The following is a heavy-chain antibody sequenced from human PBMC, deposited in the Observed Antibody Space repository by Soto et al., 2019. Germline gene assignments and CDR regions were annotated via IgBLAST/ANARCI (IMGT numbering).Heavy chain of an antibody. CDR1: GYTFTNNW. J-gene: IGHJ4*02. V-gene: IGHV5-51*01. Sequence: DVQLVQSGAEVKKPGESLKISCKGSGYTFTNNWIAWVRQMPGKGLEWMGIVYPPDSQSRYSPSFQGQVTISVDKSINTGYLQWSSLKASDTAMYYCARLYSGSWGEKLDYWGQGSLVTVSS. D-gene: IGHD1-26*01. CDR3: ARLYSGSWGEKLDY. CDR2: VYPPDSQS.